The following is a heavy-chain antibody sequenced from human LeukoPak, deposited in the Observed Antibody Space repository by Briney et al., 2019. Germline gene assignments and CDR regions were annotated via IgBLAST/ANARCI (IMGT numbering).Heavy chain of an antibody. J-gene: IGHJ6*03. D-gene: IGHD6-19*01. CDR3: ARAPYSSGGSTNYYYYYYMDV. CDR2: IIPMFGAA. Sequence: GASVKVSCKASGGTFSSYAINWVRQAPGQGLEWMGGIIPMFGAANYAQKFQGRVTITADESTSTAYMELSSLRSEDTAVYHCARAPYSSGGSTNYYYYYYMDVWGKGTTVTVSS. CDR1: GGTFSSYA. V-gene: IGHV1-69*13.